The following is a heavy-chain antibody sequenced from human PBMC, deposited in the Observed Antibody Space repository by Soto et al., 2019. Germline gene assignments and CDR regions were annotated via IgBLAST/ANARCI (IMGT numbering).Heavy chain of an antibody. J-gene: IGHJ6*02. CDR3: ASPSLPPNYYYYYGMDV. CDR1: GGTFSSYA. Sequence: QVQLVQSGAEVKKPGSSVKVSCKASGGTFSSYAISWVRQAPGQGLEWMGGIIPIFGTANYAQKFQGRVTITADKSTSTAYMELSSLGSEDTAVYYCASPSLPPNYYYYYGMDVWGQGTTVTVSS. V-gene: IGHV1-69*06. CDR2: IIPIFGTA.